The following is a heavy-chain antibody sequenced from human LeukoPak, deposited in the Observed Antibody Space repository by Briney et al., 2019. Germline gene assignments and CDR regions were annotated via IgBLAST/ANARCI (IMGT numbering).Heavy chain of an antibody. Sequence: AASVKVSCKASGGTFSSYAISWVRQAPGQGLEWMGGIIPIFGTANYAQKFQGRVTITADESTSTAYMELSSLGSEDTAVYYCARASGIVVVPAAFDYWGQGTLVTVSS. CDR2: IIPIFGTA. CDR1: GGTFSSYA. V-gene: IGHV1-69*13. J-gene: IGHJ4*02. CDR3: ARASGIVVVPAAFDY. D-gene: IGHD2-2*01.